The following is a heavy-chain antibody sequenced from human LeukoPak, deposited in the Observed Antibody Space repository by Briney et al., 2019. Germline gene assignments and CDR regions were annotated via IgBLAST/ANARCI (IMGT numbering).Heavy chain of an antibody. CDR3: ARYADYRRAYSSSFNWLDP. D-gene: IGHD6-6*01. CDR2: INHSGST. J-gene: IGHJ5*02. CDR1: GGSFSGYY. V-gene: IGHV4-34*01. Sequence: PSETLSLTCAVYGGSFSGYYWSWIRQPPGKGLEWIGEINHSGSTNYNPSLKSRVTISVDTSKNQFSLKLSSVTAADTAVYYCARYADYRRAYSSSFNWLDPWGQGTLVTVSS.